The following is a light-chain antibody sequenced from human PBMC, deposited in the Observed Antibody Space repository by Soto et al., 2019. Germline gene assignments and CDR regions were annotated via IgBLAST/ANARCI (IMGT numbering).Light chain of an antibody. CDR3: QRRNIWPPVT. J-gene: IGKJ5*01. Sequence: PGERATLSCRASPSVTNYLAWYQQKPGQAPRLLIYGAFNRATGIPARFSGSGSGTDFTLTISSLEPEDFAVYYCQRRNIWPPVTFGQGTRLEIK. V-gene: IGKV3-11*01. CDR2: GAF. CDR1: PSVTNY.